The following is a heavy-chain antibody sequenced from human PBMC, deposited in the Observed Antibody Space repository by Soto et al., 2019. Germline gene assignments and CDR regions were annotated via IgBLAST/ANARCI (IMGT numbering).Heavy chain of an antibody. CDR3: AKQGGSSWYYFDY. Sequence: QVQLVESGGGVVQPGRSLRLSCAASGFTFSSYGMHWVRQAPGKGLEWVAVISYDGSNKYYADSVKGRFIISRDNSKNTLYLQMNSLRAEDTAVYYCAKQGGSSWYYFDYWGQGTLVTVSS. J-gene: IGHJ4*02. CDR1: GFTFSSYG. D-gene: IGHD6-13*01. V-gene: IGHV3-30*18. CDR2: ISYDGSNK.